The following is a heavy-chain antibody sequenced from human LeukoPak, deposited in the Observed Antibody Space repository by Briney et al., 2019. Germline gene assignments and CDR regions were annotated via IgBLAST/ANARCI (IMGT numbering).Heavy chain of an antibody. CDR3: ARGVSRMARYYNWFDP. D-gene: IGHD2-8*01. Sequence: ASVKVSCKASGYTFTSYDINWVRQATGQGLEWMGWMNPNSGNTGYAQKFQGRVTMTRNTSISTAYMELSSLRSEDTAVYYCARGVSRMARYYNWFDPWGQGTLVTVSS. CDR1: GYTFTSYD. CDR2: MNPNSGNT. J-gene: IGHJ5*02. V-gene: IGHV1-8*01.